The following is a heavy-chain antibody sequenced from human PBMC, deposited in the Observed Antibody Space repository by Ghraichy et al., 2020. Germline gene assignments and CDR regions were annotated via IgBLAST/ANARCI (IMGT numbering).Heavy chain of an antibody. CDR1: GFTFSSYA. CDR3: AKRGRYVVPAEGYFDY. V-gene: IGHV3-23*01. J-gene: IGHJ4*02. D-gene: IGHD2-2*01. CDR2: ISDSGGST. Sequence: GGSLRLSCAASGFTFSSYAMSWVSQAPGKGLEWVSVISDSGGSTYYADSVQGRFTISRDNSKNTLYLQMNSLRAEDTAVYYCAKRGRYVVPAEGYFDYWGQGTLVTVSS.